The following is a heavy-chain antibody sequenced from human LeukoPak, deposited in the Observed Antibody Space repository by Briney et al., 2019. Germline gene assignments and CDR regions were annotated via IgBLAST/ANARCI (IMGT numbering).Heavy chain of an antibody. J-gene: IGHJ4*02. V-gene: IGHV4-39*07. D-gene: IGHD3-3*01. Sequence: SETLPLTCTVSGGSISSSSSTYHWGWIRQTPGKGLEWIGSIYYSGSTYLNPSLKSRVTLSVGTSKNQFSLQLSSVAAADTAVYYCARLLYDYFSGSYYYLDYWGLGTLVTVSS. CDR3: ARLLYDYFSGSYYYLDY. CDR2: IYYSGST. CDR1: GGSISSSSSTYH.